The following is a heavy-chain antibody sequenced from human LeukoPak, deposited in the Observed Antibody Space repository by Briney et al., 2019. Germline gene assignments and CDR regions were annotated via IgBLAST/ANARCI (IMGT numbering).Heavy chain of an antibody. CDR2: ISAYNGNT. CDR1: GYTFTSYG. CDR3: ARDRDGYNLGYFDY. J-gene: IGHJ4*02. D-gene: IGHD5-24*01. Sequence: ASVKVSCKASGYTFTSYGISWVRQAPGQGLEWMGWISAYNGNTNYAQKLQGRVTMTRDTSTSTVYMELSSLRSEDTAVYYCARDRDGYNLGYFDYWGQGTLVTVSS. V-gene: IGHV1-18*01.